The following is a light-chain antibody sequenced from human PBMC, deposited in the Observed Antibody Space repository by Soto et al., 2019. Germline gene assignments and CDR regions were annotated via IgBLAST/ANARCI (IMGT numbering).Light chain of an antibody. V-gene: IGKV1-39*01. CDR3: QQSYSGPSYT. CDR1: QSIVTY. Sequence: DIQLNQTPSSLSASVGDSVTITCRASQSIVTYLNWYQQRPGKAPNLLIYATSTLQSGVPSRFRGSGSGTDFTLTIGGLQPEDFATCYCQQSYSGPSYTLGQGTKVDSK. CDR2: ATS. J-gene: IGKJ2*01.